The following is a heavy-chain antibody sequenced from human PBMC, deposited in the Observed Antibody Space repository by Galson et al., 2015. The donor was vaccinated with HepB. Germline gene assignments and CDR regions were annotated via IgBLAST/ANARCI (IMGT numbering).Heavy chain of an antibody. CDR3: ARDSFYDNTGYPVPRNFGVDV. Sequence: CAISGDSVSSSTAAWNWIRQSPSRGLEWLGRTYYRSKWYNDYAVSVNGRLTFNPDTSKNQFSLQLSSVTPDDTAVYYCARDSFYDNTGYPVPRNFGVDVCGQGTTVTVSS. D-gene: IGHD3-22*01. V-gene: IGHV6-1*01. J-gene: IGHJ6*02. CDR1: GDSVSSSTAA. CDR2: TYYRSKWYN.